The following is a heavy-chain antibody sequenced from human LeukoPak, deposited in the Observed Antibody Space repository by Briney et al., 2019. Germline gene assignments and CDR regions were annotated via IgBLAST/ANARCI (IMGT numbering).Heavy chain of an antibody. Sequence: PSETLSLTCAVYGGSFSDYYWSWIRQPPGKGLEWIGEINLSRSTNYNPSLKSRATISLDTSKNQFSLKLSSVTAADTAVYYCASVVVTAISSHSDYWGQGTLVTVSS. J-gene: IGHJ4*02. V-gene: IGHV4-34*01. CDR2: INLSRST. D-gene: IGHD2-21*02. CDR1: GGSFSDYY. CDR3: ASVVVTAISSHSDY.